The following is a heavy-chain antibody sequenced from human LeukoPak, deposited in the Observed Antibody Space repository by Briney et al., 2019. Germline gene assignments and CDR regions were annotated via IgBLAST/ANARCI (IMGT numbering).Heavy chain of an antibody. D-gene: IGHD4-17*01. CDR2: IYYSGST. J-gene: IGHJ4*02. CDR3: ARGGPPGDYGDYARPFDY. V-gene: IGHV4-59*12. CDR1: GGSISSYY. Sequence: PSETLSLTCTVSGGSISSYYWSWIRQPPGKGLEWIGYIYYSGSTNYNPSLKSRVTISVDRSKNQFSLKLSSVTAADTAVYYCARGGPPGDYGDYARPFDYWGQGTLVTVSS.